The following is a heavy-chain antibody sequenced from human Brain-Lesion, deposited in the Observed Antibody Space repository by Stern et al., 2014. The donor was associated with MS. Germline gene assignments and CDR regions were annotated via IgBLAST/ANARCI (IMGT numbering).Heavy chain of an antibody. D-gene: IGHD3-10*01. CDR2: VHKDGRRT. V-gene: IGHV3-74*02. CDR1: GFTFSNYW. Sequence: EVQLVESGGGLVQPGGSLRLSCAASGFTFSNYWMHWVRQAPGKGLVWVSRVHKDGRRTSYADSVKGRFTMSRDNAKNTLYLQMNSLRVEDTAIYYCARGERWFDSWGQGTLVTVSS. CDR3: ARGERWFDS. J-gene: IGHJ5*01.